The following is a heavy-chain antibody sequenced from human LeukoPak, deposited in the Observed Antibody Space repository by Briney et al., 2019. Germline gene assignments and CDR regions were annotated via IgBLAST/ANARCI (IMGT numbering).Heavy chain of an antibody. CDR1: GFTFSSYA. D-gene: IGHD6-19*01. CDR3: AKASSGWYGSNWFDP. Sequence: GGSLRLSCAASGFTFSSYAMSWVRQAPGKGLEWVSAISGSGGSTYYADSVKGRFTISRDNSKNTLYLQMNSLRAEDTAVYYCAKASSGWYGSNWFDPWGQGTLVTVSS. CDR2: ISGSGGST. J-gene: IGHJ5*02. V-gene: IGHV3-23*01.